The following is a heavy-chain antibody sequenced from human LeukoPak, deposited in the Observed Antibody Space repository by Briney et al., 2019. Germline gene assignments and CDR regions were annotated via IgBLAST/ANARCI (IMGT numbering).Heavy chain of an antibody. CDR3: TRDGGLTGTPGLGY. CDR2: ISIYNGNT. V-gene: IGHV1-18*01. Sequence: ASVTLSCTASGYRFSSYGYTWVRQAPAQGLEREGWISIYNGNTNYAQKLQGRGTMTTDTYTNTAYMELKRLTSDDTAIYFCTRDGGLTGTPGLGYWGQGTLVTVAS. CDR1: GYRFSSYG. D-gene: IGHD1-7*01. J-gene: IGHJ4*02.